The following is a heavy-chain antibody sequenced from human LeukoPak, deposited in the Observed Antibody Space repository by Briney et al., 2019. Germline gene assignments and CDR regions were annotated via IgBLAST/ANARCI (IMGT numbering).Heavy chain of an antibody. CDR1: GYTFTSYY. J-gene: IGHJ5*02. CDR2: INPSGGST. V-gene: IGHV1-46*01. Sequence: ASVKVSCKASGYTFTSYYMHWVRQAPGQGLEWMGIINPSGGSTSYAQKFQGRVTMTRDMSTNTVYMELSSLRSEDTAVHYCARQGRSGSYSAFNWFDPWGQGTLVTVSS. D-gene: IGHD3-22*01. CDR3: ARQGRSGSYSAFNWFDP.